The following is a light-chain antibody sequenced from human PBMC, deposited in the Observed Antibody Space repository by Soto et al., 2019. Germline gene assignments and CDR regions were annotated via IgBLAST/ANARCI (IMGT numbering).Light chain of an antibody. J-gene: IGKJ4*01. Sequence: EIGMTQSPATLSVSPGERATLSCRASQSVSNDLDWYQQKPGQAPRLLIYGASTSATGIPARFSGGGSGTDFTLTISSLQSEDFALYYCQQYNHWLTFGGGTKVEMK. CDR2: GAS. V-gene: IGKV3-15*01. CDR1: QSVSND. CDR3: QQYNHWLT.